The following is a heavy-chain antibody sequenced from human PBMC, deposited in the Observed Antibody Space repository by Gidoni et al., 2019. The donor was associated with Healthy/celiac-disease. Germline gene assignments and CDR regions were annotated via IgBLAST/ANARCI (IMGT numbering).Heavy chain of an antibody. D-gene: IGHD5-12*01. Sequence: EVQLVEPGGGLLQPGGYLRLSCAASGFTFSSYDMHWVRQATGKGLEWVSAIGTAGDTYYPGSVKGRFTISRENAKNSLYLQMNSLRAGDTAVYYCARDGYLPGGMDVWGQGTTVTVSS. V-gene: IGHV3-13*01. CDR1: GFTFSSYD. CDR3: ARDGYLPGGMDV. J-gene: IGHJ6*02. CDR2: IGTAGDT.